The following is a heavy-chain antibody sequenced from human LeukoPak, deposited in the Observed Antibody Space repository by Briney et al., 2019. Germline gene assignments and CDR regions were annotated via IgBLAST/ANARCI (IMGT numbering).Heavy chain of an antibody. CDR2: IYYSGST. Sequence: SETLSLTCTVSGGSISNNHYYWTWIRQPPGKGLEWIGSIYYSGSTYYNPSLKSRVTISVDTSKNQFSLKLSSVTAADTAVYYCATAVAGTGRADYWGQGTLVTVSS. V-gene: IGHV4-39*07. CDR1: GGSISNNHYY. D-gene: IGHD6-19*01. CDR3: ATAVAGTGRADY. J-gene: IGHJ4*02.